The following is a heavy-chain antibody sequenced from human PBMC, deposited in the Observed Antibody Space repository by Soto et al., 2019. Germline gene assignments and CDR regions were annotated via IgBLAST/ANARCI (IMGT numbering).Heavy chain of an antibody. CDR1: GFTFSSYA. J-gene: IGHJ6*02. V-gene: IGHV3-23*01. Sequence: GGSLRLSCAASGFTFSSYAMSWVRQAPGKGLEWVSAISGSDDSTYYADSVKGRFTISRDNSKNALYLQMNSLRAEDTAVYYCAKDSDGSAQRGVYYYYYGMDVWGQGTTVTVSS. D-gene: IGHD3-10*01. CDR3: AKDSDGSAQRGVYYYYYGMDV. CDR2: ISGSDDST.